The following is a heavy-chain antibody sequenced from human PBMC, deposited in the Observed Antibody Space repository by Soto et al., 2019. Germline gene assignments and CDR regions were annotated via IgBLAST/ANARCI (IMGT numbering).Heavy chain of an antibody. J-gene: IGHJ4*02. D-gene: IGHD3-10*01. CDR1: GCSISSSSYY. V-gene: IGHV4-39*01. CDR2: IYYSGST. CDR3: ARHYYGCGVDFHX. Sequence: SGTLSLTCTVSGCSISSSSYYWGWIRQPPGKWLEWIVSIYYSGSTYYKPSLKSRVTISVNTSKNQFSLKLAPLTAADTAVYYGARHYYGCGVDFHXWGQGTPVPLSX.